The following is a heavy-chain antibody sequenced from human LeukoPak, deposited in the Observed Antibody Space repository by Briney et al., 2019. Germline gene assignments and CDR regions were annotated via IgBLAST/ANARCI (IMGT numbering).Heavy chain of an antibody. CDR1: GGSISSGSYY. D-gene: IGHD5-12*01. V-gene: IGHV4-61*02. J-gene: IGHJ4*02. CDR2: IYTSGST. CDR3: ARSKWLRGGHGPFDY. Sequence: SETLSLTCAVSGGSISSGSYYWSWIRQPAGKRLEWIGRIYTSGSTNYNPSLKSRVTISVDTSKNQFSLKLSSVTAADTAVYYCARSKWLRGGHGPFDYWGQGTLVTVSS.